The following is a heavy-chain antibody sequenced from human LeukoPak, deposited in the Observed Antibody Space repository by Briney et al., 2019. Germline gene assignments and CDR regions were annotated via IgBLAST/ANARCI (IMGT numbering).Heavy chain of an antibody. CDR1: GFTFSSYA. V-gene: IGHV3-30-3*01. J-gene: IGHJ4*02. CDR2: ISYDGSNK. Sequence: PGGPLRLSCAASGFTFSSYAMHWVRQAPGKGLEWVAVISYDGSNKYYADSVKGRFTISRDNSKNTLYLQMNSLRAEDTAVYYCAREVRGFDYWGQGTLVTVSS. D-gene: IGHD3-10*01. CDR3: AREVRGFDY.